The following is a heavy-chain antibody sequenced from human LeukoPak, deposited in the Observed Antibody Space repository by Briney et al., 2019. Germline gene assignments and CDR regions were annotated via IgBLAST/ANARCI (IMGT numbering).Heavy chain of an antibody. CDR2: ISSSGSTI. V-gene: IGHV3-11*01. J-gene: IGHJ4*02. CDR3: ARDEFVPAAIFDY. D-gene: IGHD2-2*01. CDR1: GLTFSDYY. Sequence: PGGSLRLSCAASGLTFSDYYMSWIRQAPGKGLEWVSYISSSGSTIYYADSVKGRFTISRDNAKNSLYLQMNSLRDEDTAVYYCARDEFVPAAIFDYWGQGTLVTVSS.